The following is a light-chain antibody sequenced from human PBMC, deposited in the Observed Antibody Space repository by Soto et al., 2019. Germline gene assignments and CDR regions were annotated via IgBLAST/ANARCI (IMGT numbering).Light chain of an antibody. CDR2: EVA. Sequence: SVMTQAHSGTGSPGQKVRICCSGTSSDVGGFNYVSWYRQYPGPPPQLVISEVAKRPSGVPDCFSGSKSANTASLTVSGLPAEDEADYYCSSHAGDGKFVFGTGTKVPVL. CDR3: SSHAGDGKFV. V-gene: IGLV2-8*01. CDR1: SSDVGGFNY. J-gene: IGLJ1*01.